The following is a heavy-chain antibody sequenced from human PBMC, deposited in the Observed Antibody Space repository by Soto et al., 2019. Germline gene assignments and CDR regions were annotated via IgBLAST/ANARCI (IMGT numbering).Heavy chain of an antibody. CDR1: GVSITSHY. CDR2: MHHSGST. CDR3: AGYTSGWSFDY. Sequence: SETLSLTCTVSGVSITSHYWSWIRQPPGKGLEWIAYMHHSGSTNYNPSLKSRVTISVDTSKNQFSLKLSSVTAADTAVYYCAGYTSGWSFDYWGQGTLVTVSS. D-gene: IGHD6-19*01. V-gene: IGHV4-59*11. J-gene: IGHJ4*02.